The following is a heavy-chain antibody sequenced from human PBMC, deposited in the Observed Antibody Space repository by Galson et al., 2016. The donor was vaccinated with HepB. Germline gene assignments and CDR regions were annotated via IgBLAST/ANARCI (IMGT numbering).Heavy chain of an antibody. V-gene: IGHV1-18*01. Sequence: SLKLSCKASGYTFTTSGISWVRQAPGQGLEWMGWISTYSGYTKYAQKFQGGLTLTTDSSTTTAYMELRSLRFDDTALYYCARDVQYRFDSWGQGTLVTVSS. CDR2: ISTYSGYT. CDR1: GYTFTTSG. CDR3: ARDVQYRFDS. D-gene: IGHD2/OR15-2a*01. J-gene: IGHJ4*02.